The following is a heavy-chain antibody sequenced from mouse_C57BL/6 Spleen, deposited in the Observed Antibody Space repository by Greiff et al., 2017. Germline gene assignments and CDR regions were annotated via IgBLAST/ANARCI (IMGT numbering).Heavy chain of an antibody. CDR1: GFSLTSYG. J-gene: IGHJ4*01. CDR2: IWSGGST. D-gene: IGHD4-1*01. V-gene: IGHV2-2*01. CDR3: ARNSWDNAMDY. Sequence: QVQLKESGPGLVQPSQSLSITCTVSGFSLTSYGVHWVRQSPGKGLEWLGVIWSGGSTDYNAAFIYSLGISKDTAKSQVFFKMNSLQADDTAIYYCARNSWDNAMDYWGQGTSVTVSS.